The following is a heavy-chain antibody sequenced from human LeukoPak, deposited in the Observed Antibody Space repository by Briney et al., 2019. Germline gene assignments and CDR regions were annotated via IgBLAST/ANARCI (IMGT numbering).Heavy chain of an antibody. J-gene: IGHJ6*03. V-gene: IGHV4-59*08. CDR1: GGSISSYY. CDR3: ARSTSNYGHYYYMDV. CDR2: IYYSGST. Sequence: PSETLSLTCTVSGGSISSYYWSWIRQPPGKGLEWIGYIYYSGSTNYNPSLKSRVTISVDTSKNQFSLKLSSVTAADTAVYYCARSTSNYGHYYYMDVWGKGTTVTVSS. D-gene: IGHD4-11*01.